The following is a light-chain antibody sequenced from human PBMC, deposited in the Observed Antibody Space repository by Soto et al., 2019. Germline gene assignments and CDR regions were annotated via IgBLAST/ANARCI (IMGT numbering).Light chain of an antibody. V-gene: IGKV3D-15*01. CDR2: GAS. Sequence: EIVMTQSPATLSVSPGERATLSCRASQSVSSNLAWYQQKPGQAPRLLIYGASTRATGIPDRFRGSGSGTEFTLTISSLQPGDFATYYCQQYNSYPWTFGQGTKVDIK. CDR1: QSVSSN. J-gene: IGKJ1*01. CDR3: QQYNSYPWT.